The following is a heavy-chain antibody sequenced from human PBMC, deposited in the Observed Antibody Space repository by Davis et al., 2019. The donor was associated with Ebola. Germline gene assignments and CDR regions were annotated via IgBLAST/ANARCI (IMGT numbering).Heavy chain of an antibody. CDR2: INPNSGYT. D-gene: IGHD1-26*01. Sequence: ASVKVSCKASGGTFSSYDINWVRQAAGQGLEWMGWINPNSGYTDDAQQFQGRVTFTRNTSINTAYMEVSSLRFEDTAVYYCARVHEEDFYNASGTGAFDIWGHGTMVTVSS. J-gene: IGHJ3*02. CDR1: GGTFSSYD. CDR3: ARVHEEDFYNASGTGAFDI. V-gene: IGHV1-8*03.